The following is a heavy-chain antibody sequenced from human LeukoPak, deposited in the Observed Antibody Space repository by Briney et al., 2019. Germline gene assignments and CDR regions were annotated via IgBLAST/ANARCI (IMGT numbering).Heavy chain of an antibody. CDR2: ISAYNGNT. V-gene: IGHV1-18*01. J-gene: IGHJ4*02. CDR3: ARDRRGSGYFRY. Sequence: GASVKVSCKASGYPFSTYGISWLRQAPGQGLEWMGWISAYNGNTKYAEKVQDRVTLTTDTSTTTAYMELRSLTSDDTAAYYCARDRRGSGYFRYWGQGTLLTVSS. CDR1: GYPFSTYG. D-gene: IGHD6-19*01.